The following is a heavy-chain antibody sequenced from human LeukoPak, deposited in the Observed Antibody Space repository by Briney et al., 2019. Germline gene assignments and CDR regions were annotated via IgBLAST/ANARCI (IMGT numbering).Heavy chain of an antibody. D-gene: IGHD6-13*01. Sequence: GASVKVSCKASGYTFTGYYMHWVRQAPGQGLEWMGWINPNSGGTNYAQKFQGRVTMTRDTSISTAYMELRSLRSGDTAVYYCARAAYSSSWYYFDYWGQGTLVTVSS. CDR3: ARAAYSSSWYYFDY. CDR2: INPNSGGT. V-gene: IGHV1-2*02. J-gene: IGHJ4*02. CDR1: GYTFTGYY.